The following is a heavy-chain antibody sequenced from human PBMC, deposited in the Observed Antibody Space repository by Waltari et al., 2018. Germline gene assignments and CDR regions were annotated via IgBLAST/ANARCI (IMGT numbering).Heavy chain of an antibody. J-gene: IGHJ4*02. D-gene: IGHD2-2*01. CDR3: ARIVVVPAAKGGVDY. V-gene: IGHV4-59*01. CDR1: GGSISSYY. Sequence: QVQLQESGPGLVKPSETLSLTCTVSGGSISSYYWSWIRQPPGKGLEWIGYIYYSGSTNYNPSLKSRVTISVDTSKNQFSLKLSSVTAADTAVYYCARIVVVPAAKGGVDYWGQGTLVTVSS. CDR2: IYYSGST.